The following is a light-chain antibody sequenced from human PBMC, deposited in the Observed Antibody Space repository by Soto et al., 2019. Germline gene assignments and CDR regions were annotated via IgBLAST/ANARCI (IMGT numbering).Light chain of an antibody. Sequence: QSVLTHPPSASGTPGQRVTISCSGSSSNIGSNYVYWYQQLPGTAPKLLIYRNNQRPSGVPDRFSGSKSGTSASLAISGLRSEDEADYYCAAWDDSLSGRRVFGGGNKVTVL. CDR3: AAWDDSLSGRRV. CDR1: SSNIGSNY. J-gene: IGLJ2*01. V-gene: IGLV1-47*01. CDR2: RNN.